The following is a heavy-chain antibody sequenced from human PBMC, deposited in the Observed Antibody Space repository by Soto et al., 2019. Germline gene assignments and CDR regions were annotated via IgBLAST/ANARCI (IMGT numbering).Heavy chain of an antibody. CDR2: IRSGGDT. CDR3: AKGIVVGVSSADY. CDR1: GFTVSTNH. V-gene: IGHV3-66*01. D-gene: IGHD2-2*01. J-gene: IGHJ4*02. Sequence: EVQLVESGGGLVQPGGSLRLSCAASGFTVSTNHVNWVRQAPGKGLEWVSVIRSGGDTFYADSVKGRLSISSDNSKNTLYLQMNSLRAEDTAMYYCAKGIVVGVSSADYWGQGTLVTVSS.